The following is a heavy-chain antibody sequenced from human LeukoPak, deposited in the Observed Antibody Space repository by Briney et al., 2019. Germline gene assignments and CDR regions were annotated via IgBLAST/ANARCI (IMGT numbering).Heavy chain of an antibody. CDR1: GYTFTTYD. CDR3: ARGRGSGHKENWFDP. D-gene: IGHD6-19*01. J-gene: IGHJ5*02. Sequence: ASVKVSCKASGYTFTTYDINWVRQATGHGLEWMGWMNPNSGNTGYTQKFQGRVTMTRNTSISTAYMELSSLRSEDTAVYYCARGRGSGHKENWFDPWGQGTLVTVSS. CDR2: MNPNSGNT. V-gene: IGHV1-8*01.